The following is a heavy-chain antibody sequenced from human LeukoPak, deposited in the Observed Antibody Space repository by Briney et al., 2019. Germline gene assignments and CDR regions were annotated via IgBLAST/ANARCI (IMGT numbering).Heavy chain of an antibody. CDR1: GGSINDYY. CDR3: ARRFCSSAGCHRTFNWLDP. CDR2: IYYSGTT. Sequence: PSETLSLTCTVSGGSINDYYWTWIRQPSGKGLEWIGYIYYSGTTTYNPSLRSRVTISLDTSKNQFSLKLSSVTAADTAVYYCARRFCSSAGCHRTFNWLDPWGPGTLVTVSS. D-gene: IGHD2-2*01. V-gene: IGHV4-59*01. J-gene: IGHJ5*02.